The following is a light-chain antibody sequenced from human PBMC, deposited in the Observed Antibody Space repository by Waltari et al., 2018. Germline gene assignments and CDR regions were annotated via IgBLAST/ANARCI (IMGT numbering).Light chain of an antibody. CDR3: QMYVRLPVT. J-gene: IGKJ1*01. CDR2: GAS. V-gene: IGKV3-20*01. Sequence: SCRASQSVGRSLGWYQQKPGQAPRLLIYGASSRATGIPDRFTGSGSGTDFSLTISRLEPEDFAVYYCQMYVRLPVTFGQGTKVEI. CDR1: QSVGRS.